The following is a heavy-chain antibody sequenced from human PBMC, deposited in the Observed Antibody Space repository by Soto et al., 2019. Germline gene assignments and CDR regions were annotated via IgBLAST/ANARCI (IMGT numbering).Heavy chain of an antibody. CDR2: INHSGST. D-gene: IGHD3-10*01. CDR3: ARGGGYYGSGSYYMNWFDP. Sequence: QVQLQQWGAGLLKPSETLSLTCAVYGGSFSGYYWSWIRQPPGQGREWIGEINHSGSTNYNPSLKSRVTISVDTSKNQFSLKLSSVTAADTAVYYCARGGGYYGSGSYYMNWFDPWGQGTLVTVSS. J-gene: IGHJ5*02. V-gene: IGHV4-34*01. CDR1: GGSFSGYY.